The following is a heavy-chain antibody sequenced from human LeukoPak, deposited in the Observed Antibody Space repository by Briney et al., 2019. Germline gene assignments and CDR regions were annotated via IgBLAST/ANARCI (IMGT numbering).Heavy chain of an antibody. V-gene: IGHV3-30*19. J-gene: IGHJ6*02. Sequence: GGSLRLSCAASGFTFSSYGMHWVRQAPGKGLEWVAVIWYDGSNKYYADSVKGRFTISRDNSKNTLYLQMNSLRAEDTAVYYCARDRDYYDSSLLMDVWGQGTTVTVSS. CDR1: GFTFSSYG. D-gene: IGHD3-22*01. CDR3: ARDRDYYDSSLLMDV. CDR2: IWYDGSNK.